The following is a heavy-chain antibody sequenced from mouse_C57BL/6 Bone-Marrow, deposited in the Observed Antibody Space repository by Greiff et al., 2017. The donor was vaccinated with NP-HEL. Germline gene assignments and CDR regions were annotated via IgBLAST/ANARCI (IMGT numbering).Heavy chain of an antibody. V-gene: IGHV1-82*01. J-gene: IGHJ1*03. Sequence: VKLMESGPELVKPGASVKISCKASGYAFSSSWMNWVKQRPGKGLEWIGRIYPGDGDTNYNGKFKGKATLTADKSSSTAYMQLSSLTSEDSAVYFCAPYYGSSYRYFDVWGTGTTVTVSS. CDR1: GYAFSSSW. CDR3: APYYGSSYRYFDV. CDR2: IYPGDGDT. D-gene: IGHD1-1*01.